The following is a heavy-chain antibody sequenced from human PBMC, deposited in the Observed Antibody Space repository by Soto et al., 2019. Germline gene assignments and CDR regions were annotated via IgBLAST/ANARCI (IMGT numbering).Heavy chain of an antibody. J-gene: IGHJ6*02. CDR1: GFTFSSYC. Sequence: GGSLRLSCAASGFTFSSYCMSWVRQAPGKGLEWVSAISGSGNPTYFADSVKGRFTISRDNSKNTLYLQMNSLRAEDTAVYYCARVSGYDFWSGYPYGMDVWGQGTTVTVSS. V-gene: IGHV3-23*01. CDR3: ARVSGYDFWSGYPYGMDV. D-gene: IGHD3-3*01. CDR2: ISGSGNPT.